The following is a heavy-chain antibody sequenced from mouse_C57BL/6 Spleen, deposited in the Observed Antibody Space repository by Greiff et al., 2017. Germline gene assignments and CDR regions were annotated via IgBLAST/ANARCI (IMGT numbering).Heavy chain of an antibody. J-gene: IGHJ1*03. D-gene: IGHD4-1*01. V-gene: IGHV1-61*01. CDR2: IYPSDSET. CDR1: GYTFTSYW. Sequence: QVQLQQPGAELVRPGSSVKLSCKASGYTFTSYWMDWVKQRPGQGLEWIGNIYPSDSETHYNQKFKDKATLTVDKSSSTAYMQLSSLTSEDSAVYYCARRELFFPYWYFDVWGTGTTVTVSS. CDR3: ARRELFFPYWYFDV.